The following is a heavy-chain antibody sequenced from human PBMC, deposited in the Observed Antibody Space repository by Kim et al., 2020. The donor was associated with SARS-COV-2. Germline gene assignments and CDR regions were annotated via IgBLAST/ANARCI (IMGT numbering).Heavy chain of an antibody. CDR1: GFTFSSYA. D-gene: IGHD2-21*02. Sequence: GGSLRLSCAASGFTFSSYAMSWVRQAPGKGLEWVSAISGSGGSTYYADSVKGRFTISRDNSKNTLYLQLNSLGAEDTAVYYCAKAHVVVVTDSGDYWGQGILVTVSS. V-gene: IGHV3-23*01. J-gene: IGHJ4*02. CDR2: ISGSGGST. CDR3: AKAHVVVVTDSGDY.